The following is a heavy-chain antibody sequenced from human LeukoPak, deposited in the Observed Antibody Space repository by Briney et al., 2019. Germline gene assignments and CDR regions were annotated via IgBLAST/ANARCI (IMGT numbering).Heavy chain of an antibody. D-gene: IGHD3-22*01. V-gene: IGHV3-23*01. CDR1: GFTFSTYN. J-gene: IGHJ4*02. CDR2: ISGSGGST. Sequence: GGSLRLSCAASGFTFSTYNMNWVRQAPGKGLEWVSAISGSGGSTYYADSVKGRFTISRDNSKNTLYLQMNSLRAEDTAVYYCAITRRSGYYDSSGYYWVWGQGTLVTVSS. CDR3: AITRRSGYYDSSGYYWV.